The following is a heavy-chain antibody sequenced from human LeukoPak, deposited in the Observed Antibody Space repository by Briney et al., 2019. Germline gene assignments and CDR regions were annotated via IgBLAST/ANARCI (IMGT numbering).Heavy chain of an antibody. Sequence: ASVTVSCKFSGFTLSEVSIHWVRQAPGKGVEWVGGFDPKDGAAVYAERFRDRVILTDDRSSNTAYMDLNRLGADDPAVYYCATGVYCPTTTCPGYGNYYYFMDVWGEGTTVTV. CDR3: ATGVYCPTTTCPGYGNYYYFMDV. V-gene: IGHV1-24*01. J-gene: IGHJ6*03. CDR2: FDPKDGAA. D-gene: IGHD2-2*01. CDR1: GFTLSEVS.